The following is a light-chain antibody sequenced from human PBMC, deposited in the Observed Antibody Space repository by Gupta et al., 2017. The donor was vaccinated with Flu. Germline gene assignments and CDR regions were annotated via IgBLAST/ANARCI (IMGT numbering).Light chain of an antibody. CDR3: HQYDQYSEV. J-gene: IGKJ1*01. V-gene: IGKV1-5*03. Sequence: PSTLSASVGDRVIVTCRASQSITKWVAWYQQKPGKVPKLLIYQASSVESGVPSRFSGSGFGTEFTLTISSLQPDDFATYYCHQYDQYSEVFGQGTKVEI. CDR2: QAS. CDR1: QSITKW.